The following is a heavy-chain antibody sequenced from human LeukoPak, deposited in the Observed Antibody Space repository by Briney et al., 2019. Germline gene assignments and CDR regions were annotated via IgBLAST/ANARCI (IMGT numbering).Heavy chain of an antibody. CDR3: ARDVAGTASFDY. J-gene: IGHJ4*02. CDR2: IKPDGSGK. V-gene: IGHV3-7*05. Sequence: PGGSLRLSCAASGLTFSGYWMNWVRQAPGKGLEWVANIKPDGSGKYYVDSVKGRFTISRDNAKNSLYLQMNSLRAEDTAVYYCARDVAGTASFDYWGQGTLVTVSS. D-gene: IGHD6-19*01. CDR1: GLTFSGYW.